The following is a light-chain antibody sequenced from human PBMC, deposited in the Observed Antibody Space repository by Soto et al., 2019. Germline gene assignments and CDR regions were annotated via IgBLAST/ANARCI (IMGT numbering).Light chain of an antibody. CDR3: AAWDDSLSGWV. CDR1: NSNIGGDY. CDR2: KTN. V-gene: IGLV1-47*01. J-gene: IGLJ3*02. Sequence: QSVLTQPPSASGTPGQRVTISCSGSNSNIGGDYVYWYQQLPGTAPKVLIYKTNQRPSGVPDRLSGSKSGTSASLAISGLRSEDEADYYCAAWDDSLSGWVFGGGTKVTVL.